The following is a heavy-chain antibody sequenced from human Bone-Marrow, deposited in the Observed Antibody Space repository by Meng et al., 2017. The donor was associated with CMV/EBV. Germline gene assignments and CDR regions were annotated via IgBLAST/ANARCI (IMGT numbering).Heavy chain of an antibody. CDR3: ASLRTSTAALDY. CDR1: GYTFTAHY. CDR2: IHPHRGDT. J-gene: IGHJ4*02. D-gene: IGHD6-13*01. V-gene: IGHV1-2*02. Sequence: ASVKVSCKASGYTFTAHYFHWVRQAPGQGLEWMGWIHPHRGDTNYAQQFQGRVTLTRDTSINTGYMELSRLRSDDTAVYYCASLRTSTAALDYWGQGTLVTVSS.